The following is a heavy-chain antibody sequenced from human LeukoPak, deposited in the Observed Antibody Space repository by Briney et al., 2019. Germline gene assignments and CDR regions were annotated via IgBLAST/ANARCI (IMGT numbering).Heavy chain of an antibody. V-gene: IGHV4-34*01. CDR2: INHSGST. J-gene: IGHJ5*02. Sequence: PSETLSLTCAVYGGSFSGYYWSWIRQPPGKGLEWIGEINHSGSTYYNPSLKSRVTISVDTSKNQFSLKLSSVTAADTAVYYCARGIGYCSGGSCYGNWFDPWGQGTLVTVSS. D-gene: IGHD2-15*01. CDR3: ARGIGYCSGGSCYGNWFDP. CDR1: GGSFSGYY.